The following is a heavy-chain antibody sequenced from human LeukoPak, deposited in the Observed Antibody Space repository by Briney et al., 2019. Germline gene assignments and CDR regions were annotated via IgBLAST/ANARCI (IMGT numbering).Heavy chain of an antibody. J-gene: IGHJ3*02. Sequence: GGSLRLSCAASGFTFSNYWMHWVRQVPGKGLEWVSSLSTSSIYIYYADSVKGRFTVSRDNARNSLYLQLNSLRAEDTAVYYCARSRRDGDYLFNAFDIWGQGTMVTVSS. V-gene: IGHV3-21*01. D-gene: IGHD4-17*01. CDR3: ARSRRDGDYLFNAFDI. CDR1: GFTFSNYW. CDR2: LSTSSIYI.